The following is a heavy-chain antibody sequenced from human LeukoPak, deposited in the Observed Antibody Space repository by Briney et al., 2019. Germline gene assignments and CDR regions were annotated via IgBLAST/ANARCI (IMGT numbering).Heavy chain of an antibody. Sequence: GGSLRLSCAASGFIVSSNYMSWVRQAPGKGLEWVSSISGSGGSTYYADSVKGRFTISRDKSKNTLFLQMNSLRAEDTAVYYCAKDYYYDSSGYLGYFDYWGQGTLVTVSS. CDR1: GFIVSSNY. CDR2: ISGSGGST. J-gene: IGHJ4*02. CDR3: AKDYYYDSSGYLGYFDY. D-gene: IGHD3-22*01. V-gene: IGHV3-23*01.